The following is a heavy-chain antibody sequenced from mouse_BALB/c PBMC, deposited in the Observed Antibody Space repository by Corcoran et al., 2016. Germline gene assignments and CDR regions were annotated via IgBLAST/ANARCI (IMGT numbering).Heavy chain of an antibody. D-gene: IGHD3-1*01. Sequence: QIKMVQSGPEMKKPGETVKIYCKASGYTFTNYGMNWVKQAPGKGLKRMGWINTYTGEPTYADDFKGRFAFSLETSASTAYLQINNLKNEDMATYFCARGSSGYDYWGQGTTLTVS. V-gene: IGHV9-1*02. CDR3: ARGSSGYDY. CDR1: GYTFTNYG. CDR2: INTYTGEP. J-gene: IGHJ2*01.